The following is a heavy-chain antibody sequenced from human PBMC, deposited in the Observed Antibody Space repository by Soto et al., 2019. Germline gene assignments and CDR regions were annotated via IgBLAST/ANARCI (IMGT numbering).Heavy chain of an antibody. D-gene: IGHD6-19*01. CDR1: GYSFTSYW. Sequence: GESLKISCKASGYSFTSYWIGWVRQMPGKGLEWMGIIYPGDSDTRYSPSFQGQVTISADKSISTAYLQWSSLKASDTAMYYCAGLMSRIAVAGTHYYYGMDVWGQGTTVTVSS. CDR2: IYPGDSDT. J-gene: IGHJ6*02. V-gene: IGHV5-51*01. CDR3: AGLMSRIAVAGTHYYYGMDV.